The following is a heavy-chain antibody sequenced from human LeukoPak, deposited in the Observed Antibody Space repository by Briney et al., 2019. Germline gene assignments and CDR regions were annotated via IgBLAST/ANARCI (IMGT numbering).Heavy chain of an antibody. V-gene: IGHV5-51*01. CDR2: IYPGDSDT. CDR3: ASSAYYYDSSGPLTLFDI. Sequence: GESLKISCKGSGYSFTSYWIGWVRQMPGKGLEWMGIIYPGDSDTRYSPSFQGQVTISADKSISTAYLQWSSLKASDTAMYYCASSAYYYDSSGPLTLFDIGGQGTMVTVSS. D-gene: IGHD3-22*01. CDR1: GYSFTSYW. J-gene: IGHJ3*02.